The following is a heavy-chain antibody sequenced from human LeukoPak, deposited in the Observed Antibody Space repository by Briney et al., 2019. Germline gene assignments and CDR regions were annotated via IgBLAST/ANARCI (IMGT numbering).Heavy chain of an antibody. D-gene: IGHD1-14*01. Sequence: SETLSLTCAVYGGSFSGYYWSWIRQPPGKGLEWIGEINHSGSTNYNPSLKSRVTISVETSKNQFSLKLTSVTAADTAVYYCARKVAGANFDFWGQGTLVTVSA. CDR3: ARKVAGANFDF. J-gene: IGHJ4*02. CDR2: INHSGST. V-gene: IGHV4-34*01. CDR1: GGSFSGYY.